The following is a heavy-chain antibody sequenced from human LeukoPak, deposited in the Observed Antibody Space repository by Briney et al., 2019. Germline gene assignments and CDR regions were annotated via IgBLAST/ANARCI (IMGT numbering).Heavy chain of an antibody. CDR3: ARDRQAYYDFWSGYYKVGWFDP. D-gene: IGHD3-3*01. CDR1: GGSISSHY. CDR2: IHYSGNT. Sequence: PSETLSLTCTVSGGSISSHYWSWIRQPPGKGLEWVGYIHYSGNTNYNPSLKSRVTISVDTSKNQFSLKLSSVTAADTAVYYCARDRQAYYDFWSGYYKVGWFDPWGQGTLVTVSS. J-gene: IGHJ5*02. V-gene: IGHV4-59*11.